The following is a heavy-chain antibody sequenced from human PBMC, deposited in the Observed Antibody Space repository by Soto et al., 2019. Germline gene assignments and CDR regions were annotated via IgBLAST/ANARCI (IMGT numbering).Heavy chain of an antibody. CDR2: IYYSGST. D-gene: IGHD6-13*01. CDR1: GGSISSGGYY. J-gene: IGHJ4*02. CDR3: ASQGRRQQEPFDY. V-gene: IGHV4-31*03. Sequence: PSETLSLTCTVSGGSISSGGYYWSWIRQHPGKGLEWIGYIYYSGSTYYNPSLKSRVTISVDTSKNQFSLKLSSVTAADTAVYYCASQGRRQQEPFDYWGQGTLVTVSS.